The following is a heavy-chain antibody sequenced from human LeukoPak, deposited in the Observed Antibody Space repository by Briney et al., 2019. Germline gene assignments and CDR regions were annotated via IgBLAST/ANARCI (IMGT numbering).Heavy chain of an antibody. Sequence: PGGSLRLSCAASGFTFSSYSMNWVRQAPGKGLEWVSYISSSSSTIYYADSVKGRFTISRDSAKNSLYLQMNSLRAEDTAVYYCARDITMVRGVFDYWGQGTLVTVSS. V-gene: IGHV3-48*01. CDR1: GFTFSSYS. D-gene: IGHD3-10*01. CDR2: ISSSSSTI. CDR3: ARDITMVRGVFDY. J-gene: IGHJ4*02.